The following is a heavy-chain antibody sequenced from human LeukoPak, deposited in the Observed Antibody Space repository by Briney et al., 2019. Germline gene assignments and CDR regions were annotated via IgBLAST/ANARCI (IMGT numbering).Heavy chain of an antibody. J-gene: IGHJ4*02. V-gene: IGHV4-34*01. D-gene: IGHD2-15*01. CDR2: INHNGIT. CDR1: GGSFNDFS. CDR3: ARQVVFDY. Sequence: PSETLSLTCAVYGGSFNDFSWTWIRQSPAKGLEWIGEINHNGITHYNPSLESRVTISVDTPNKQFSLRLTSVTAADTGVYYCARQVVFDYWGPGTLVTVSS.